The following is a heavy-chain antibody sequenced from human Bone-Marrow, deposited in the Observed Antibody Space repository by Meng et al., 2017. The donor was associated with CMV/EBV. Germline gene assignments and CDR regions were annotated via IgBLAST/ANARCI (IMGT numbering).Heavy chain of an antibody. Sequence: GGSLRPSCAVSGFTFSNAWMSWVRQAPGKGLEWVGRIKSKTDGGTTDYAAPVKGRFTISRDDSKNTLYLQMNSLKTEDTAVYYCTTGSYDSSGFDIWGQGTMVTVSS. CDR1: GFTFSNAW. CDR2: IKSKTDGGTT. J-gene: IGHJ3*02. V-gene: IGHV3-15*01. D-gene: IGHD3-22*01. CDR3: TTGSYDSSGFDI.